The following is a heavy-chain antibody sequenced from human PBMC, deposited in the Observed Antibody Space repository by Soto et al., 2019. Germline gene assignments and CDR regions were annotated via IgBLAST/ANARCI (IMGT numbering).Heavy chain of an antibody. D-gene: IGHD2-2*01. CDR2: ISLYSDGT. CDR3: ARVVPGAEAWFGP. CDR1: GYTFSNYG. J-gene: IGHJ5*02. Sequence: GSVKLPFKTSGYTFSNYGITWVRQAPGQPLEWLGWISLYSDGTNYAQKFQGRVSMTTDTSTTTAYMELRSLRSDDTAVYYCARVVPGAEAWFGPWGQGTLVTVSS. V-gene: IGHV1-18*01.